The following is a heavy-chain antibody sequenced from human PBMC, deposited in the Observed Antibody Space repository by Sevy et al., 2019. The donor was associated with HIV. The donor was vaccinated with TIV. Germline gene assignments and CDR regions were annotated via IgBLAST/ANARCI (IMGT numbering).Heavy chain of an antibody. V-gene: IGHV3-30-3*01. CDR3: ARPRANYVDHYFFYAMDV. CDR2: ISYDGSDT. CDR1: GFAFSNYYA. D-gene: IGHD4-17*01. Sequence: GGSLRLSCAASGFAFSNYYAMHWVRQAPGKGLEWVALISYDGSDTYYAASVKGRFTVSRDKFKNTLFLQMNSLTTEDTAVYYCARPRANYVDHYFFYAMDVWGQGTTVTVSS. J-gene: IGHJ6*02.